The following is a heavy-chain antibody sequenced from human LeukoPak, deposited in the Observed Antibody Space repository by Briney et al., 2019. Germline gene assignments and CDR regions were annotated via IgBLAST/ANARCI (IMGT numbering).Heavy chain of an antibody. D-gene: IGHD3-3*01. J-gene: IGHJ3*02. CDR1: GYSISSGYY. V-gene: IGHV4-38-2*02. CDR2: IYHSGST. CDR3: ARRLGVEPGAFDI. Sequence: SETLSLTCTVSGYSISSGYYWGWIRQPPGKGLEWIGSIYHSGSTYYNPSLKSRVTISVDTSKNQFSLKLSSVTAADTAVYYCARRLGVEPGAFDIWGQGTMVTVSS.